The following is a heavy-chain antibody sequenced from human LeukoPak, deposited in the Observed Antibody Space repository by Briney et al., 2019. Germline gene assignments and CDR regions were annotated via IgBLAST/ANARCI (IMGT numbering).Heavy chain of an antibody. V-gene: IGHV4-4*02. D-gene: IGHD6-19*01. CDR3: ARDQWLLRGGDHDAFDI. CDR1: GGSISSTHW. J-gene: IGHJ3*02. Sequence: SETLSLICSVSGGSISSTHWWNWVRQPPGKGLEWIGEIFHSGTTNYNPSLKSRVTISIDKSKNQFSLKLRSVTAADTAVYYCARDQWLLRGGDHDAFDIWGQGTMVTVSS. CDR2: IFHSGTT.